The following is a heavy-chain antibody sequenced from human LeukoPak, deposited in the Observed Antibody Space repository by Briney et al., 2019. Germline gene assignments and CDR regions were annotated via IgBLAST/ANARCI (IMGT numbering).Heavy chain of an antibody. Sequence: SETLSLTCTVSGGSISSSSYYWGWIRQPPGKGLEWIGEINHSGSTNYNPSLKSRVTISVDTSKNQFSLKLSSVTAADTAVYYCARGATSTVTRWFDPWGQGTLVTVSS. J-gene: IGHJ5*02. CDR3: ARGATSTVTRWFDP. D-gene: IGHD4-17*01. CDR1: GGSISSSSYY. V-gene: IGHV4-39*07. CDR2: INHSGST.